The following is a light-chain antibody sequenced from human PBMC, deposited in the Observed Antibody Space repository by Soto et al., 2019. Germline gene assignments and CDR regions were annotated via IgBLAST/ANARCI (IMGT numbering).Light chain of an antibody. J-gene: IGKJ4*01. Sequence: IVLTQSPATLSLSPGERATLSCRASQSVRSYLAWYQQKPGQAPRLLIYDASNRAAGLPARFSGTGSGTDFTLTISSLEPEDIAVYYCQQRDAWPLTFGGGTKV. CDR2: DAS. CDR1: QSVRSY. CDR3: QQRDAWPLT. V-gene: IGKV3-11*01.